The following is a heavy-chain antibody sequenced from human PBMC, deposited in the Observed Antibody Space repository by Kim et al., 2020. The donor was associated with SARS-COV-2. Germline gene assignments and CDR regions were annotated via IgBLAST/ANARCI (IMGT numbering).Heavy chain of an antibody. Sequence: GGSLRLSCTTYGFTFGNYSMSWVRQAPGKGREWIGFIRSGDYGATTQYAASVKGRFTISRDDSKSIAYLQMNSLKTDDTAVYYCGYRSSSLFSPPTAYWGQGTLVTVSS. V-gene: IGHV3-49*02. D-gene: IGHD6-13*01. J-gene: IGHJ4*02. CDR3: GYRSSSLFSPPTAY. CDR2: IRSGDYGATT. CDR1: GFTFGNYS.